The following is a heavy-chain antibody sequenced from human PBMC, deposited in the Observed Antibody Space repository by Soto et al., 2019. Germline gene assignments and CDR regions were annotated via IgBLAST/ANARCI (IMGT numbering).Heavy chain of an antibody. Sequence: PSETLSLTCTVSGASISSGGYYWSWIRQHPGKGLEWIGYIYYSGSTYYNPSLKSRATISVDTSKNQFSLKLSSVTAEDTAVYYCAKVHGGQKMVRGQLGFDPWGQGTLVTVSS. CDR1: GASISSGGYY. J-gene: IGHJ5*02. D-gene: IGHD6-13*01. CDR3: AKVHGGQKMVRGQLGFDP. V-gene: IGHV4-31*03. CDR2: IYYSGST.